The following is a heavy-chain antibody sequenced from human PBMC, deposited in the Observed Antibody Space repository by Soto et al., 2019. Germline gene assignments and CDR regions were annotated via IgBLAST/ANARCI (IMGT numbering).Heavy chain of an antibody. CDR3: ASVFYSGYADY. Sequence: QVQLQESGPGLVKPSETLSLTCTVSGGSISSYYWSWIRQPPGKGLEWIGYIYYSGSTNYNPSLKSRVTISVDTSENQFSLKLSSVTAADTAVDYCASVFYSGYADYWGQGTLVTVSS. CDR1: GGSISSYY. D-gene: IGHD5-12*01. CDR2: IYYSGST. J-gene: IGHJ4*02. V-gene: IGHV4-59*01.